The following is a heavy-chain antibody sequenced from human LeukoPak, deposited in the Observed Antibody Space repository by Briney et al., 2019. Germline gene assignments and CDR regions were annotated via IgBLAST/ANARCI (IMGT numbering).Heavy chain of an antibody. D-gene: IGHD1-26*01. CDR2: INPNSGGT. J-gene: IGHJ4*02. V-gene: IGHV1-2*02. Sequence: GASVKVSCKASGYTFTGYHMHWVRQAPGQGLEWMGWINPNSGGTNYAQKFQGRATMTRDTSINTAYMELSSLRSDDTAVYFCARSLLMATTTYDYWGQGTLVTVSS. CDR3: ARSLLMATTTYDY. CDR1: GYTFTGYH.